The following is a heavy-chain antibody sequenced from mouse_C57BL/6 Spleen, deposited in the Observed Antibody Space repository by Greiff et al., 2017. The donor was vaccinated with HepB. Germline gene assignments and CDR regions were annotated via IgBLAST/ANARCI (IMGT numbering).Heavy chain of an antibody. V-gene: IGHV5-9*01. CDR1: GFTFSSYT. CDR2: ISGGGGNT. CDR3: ARLHNWDNYAMDY. J-gene: IGHJ4*01. Sequence: EVKVVESGGGLVKPGGSLKLSCAASGFTFSSYTMSWVRQTPEKRLEWVATISGGGGNTYYPDSVKGRFTISRDNAKNTLYLQMSSLRSEDTALYYCARLHNWDNYAMDYWGQGTSVTVSS. D-gene: IGHD4-1*01.